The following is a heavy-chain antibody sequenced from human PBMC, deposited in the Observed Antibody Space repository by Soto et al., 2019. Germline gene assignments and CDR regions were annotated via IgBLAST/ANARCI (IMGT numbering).Heavy chain of an antibody. J-gene: IGHJ6*02. V-gene: IGHV4-31*03. CDR3: ARAPSDYSNSGQMDV. CDR2: IYDSGST. Sequence: SVSEGYIIGGGDYWSRIQKHPGRGLEWIGYIYDSGSTYYNPSLKSRVTISVDTSKNQFSLKLSSVTAADTAVYYCARAPSDYSNSGQMDVWGQGNSGHRLL. D-gene: IGHD4-4*01. CDR1: EGYIIGGGDY.